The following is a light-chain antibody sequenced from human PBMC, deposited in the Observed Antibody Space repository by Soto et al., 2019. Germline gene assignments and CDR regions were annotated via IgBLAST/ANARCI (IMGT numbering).Light chain of an antibody. CDR3: QQRKYWPPLT. CDR2: DAS. Sequence: EAVLTQSPATLSLSPGETATLSCRASHDVDIYVAWYQQKPGQAPRLLIYDASNSATGIPARFSGSGSGTDFTLTISSLEPEDFAVYYCQQRKYWPPLTFGQGTRLE. J-gene: IGKJ5*01. V-gene: IGKV3-11*01. CDR1: HDVDIY.